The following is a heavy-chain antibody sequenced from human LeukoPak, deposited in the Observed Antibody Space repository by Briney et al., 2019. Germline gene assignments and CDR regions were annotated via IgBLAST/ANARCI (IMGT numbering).Heavy chain of an antibody. D-gene: IGHD6-13*01. V-gene: IGHV4-59*02. CDR1: SGSVSNYY. J-gene: IGHJ5*02. Sequence: PSETLSLTCTVSSGSVSNYYWSWIRQSPGKGLEWIGYIYYTETSYNPSLKSRVTISADTSKNQFSLKLYSVTAADTAVYYCARTCSSSWYNWFDPWGQGTLVTVSS. CDR3: ARTCSSSWYNWFDP. CDR2: IYYTET.